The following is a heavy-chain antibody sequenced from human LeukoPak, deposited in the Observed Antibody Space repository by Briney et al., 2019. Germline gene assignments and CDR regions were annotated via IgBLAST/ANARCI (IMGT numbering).Heavy chain of an antibody. Sequence: PGGSLRLSCAASGFTFSSYAMHWVRQAPGKGLEWVAGISYDGSNKYYADSVKGRFTISRDNSKNTLYLQMNSLRAEDTAVYYCAKLQKTYQLPGVEDFWGQGTLVTVSS. CDR2: ISYDGSNK. CDR1: GFTFSSYA. V-gene: IGHV3-30-3*02. J-gene: IGHJ4*02. D-gene: IGHD2-2*01. CDR3: AKLQKTYQLPGVEDF.